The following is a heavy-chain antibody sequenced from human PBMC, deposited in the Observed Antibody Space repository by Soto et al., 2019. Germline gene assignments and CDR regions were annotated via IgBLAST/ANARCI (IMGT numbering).Heavy chain of an antibody. Sequence: VGSLRLSCAASGFTFSSYAMSWVRQAPGKGLEWASAISGSGGSTYYADSVRGRFTISRDNSKNTLYLQMNSLRAEDTAVYYCAKDLKIVVIPAARGPNWFDPWGQGTLVTVSS. V-gene: IGHV3-23*01. CDR3: AKDLKIVVIPAARGPNWFDP. CDR1: GFTFSSYA. D-gene: IGHD2-2*01. J-gene: IGHJ5*02. CDR2: ISGSGGST.